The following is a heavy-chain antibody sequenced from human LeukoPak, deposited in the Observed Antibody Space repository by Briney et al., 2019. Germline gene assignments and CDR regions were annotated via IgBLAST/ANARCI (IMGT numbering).Heavy chain of an antibody. J-gene: IGHJ3*02. D-gene: IGHD3-10*01. Sequence: SVKVSCKASGGTFSSYAISWVRQAPGQGLEWMGRIIPIFGIANYAQKFQGRATITTDESTSTAYMELSSLRSEDTAVYCCARGPVVRGVNDAFDIWGRGTMVTVSS. V-gene: IGHV1-69*05. CDR1: GGTFSSYA. CDR2: IIPIFGIA. CDR3: ARGPVVRGVNDAFDI.